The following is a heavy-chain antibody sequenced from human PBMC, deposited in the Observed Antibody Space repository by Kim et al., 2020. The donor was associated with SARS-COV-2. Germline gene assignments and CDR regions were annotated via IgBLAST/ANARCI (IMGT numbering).Heavy chain of an antibody. D-gene: IGHD3-3*01. CDR1: GYTFTGYY. CDR2: INPDSGGT. J-gene: IGHJ4*02. V-gene: IGHV1-2*04. CDR3: ARTISSEYYFDY. Sequence: ASVKVSCKASGYTFTGYYMHWVRQAPGQGLEWMGWINPDSGGTNYAQKFQGWVTMTRDTSISTAYMELSRLRSDDTAVYYCARTISSEYYFDYWGQGTLVTVSS.